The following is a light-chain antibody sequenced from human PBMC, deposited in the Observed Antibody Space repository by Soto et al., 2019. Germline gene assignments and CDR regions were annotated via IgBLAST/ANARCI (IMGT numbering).Light chain of an antibody. Sequence: QSALTQPPSVSGSPGQSVAISCTGTSSDVGYSNGVSWYQQPPGAAPKLMIYDVNNRPSGVPDRFSGSRSGNTASLTISGLQAEDEADYYCSSYTSSSTYVFGTGTKVTVL. CDR1: SSDVGYSNG. V-gene: IGLV2-18*02. J-gene: IGLJ1*01. CDR2: DVN. CDR3: SSYTSSSTYV.